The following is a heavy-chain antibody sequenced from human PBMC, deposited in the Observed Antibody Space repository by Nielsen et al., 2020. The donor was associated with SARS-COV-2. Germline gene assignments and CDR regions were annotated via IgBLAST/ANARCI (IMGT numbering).Heavy chain of an antibody. V-gene: IGHV4-59*13. CDR3: ARVDSSSSLDY. J-gene: IGHJ4*02. CDR1: GGSISSYY. CDR2: IYYSGST. Sequence: SETLSLTCTVSGGSISSYYWSWIRQPPGKGLEWIGYIYYSGSTNYNPSLKSRVTISVDTSKNQFSLKLSSVTAADTAVYYCARVDSSSSLDYWGQGTLVTVSS. D-gene: IGHD6-6*01.